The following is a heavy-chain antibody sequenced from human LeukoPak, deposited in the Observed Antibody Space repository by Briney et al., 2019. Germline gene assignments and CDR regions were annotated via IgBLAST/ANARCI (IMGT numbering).Heavy chain of an antibody. Sequence: PGGSLRLSCAASGFTFSSYAMSWVRQAPGKGLEGGSALSGSGGSTYYVDPEKGRFTSCSDNSKNTLYLQMNSLRAEDTAVYYCAGGWFGEDYYFDYWGQGTLVTVSS. J-gene: IGHJ4*02. CDR2: LSGSGGST. CDR1: GFTFSSYA. D-gene: IGHD3-10*01. CDR3: AGGWFGEDYYFDY. V-gene: IGHV3-23*01.